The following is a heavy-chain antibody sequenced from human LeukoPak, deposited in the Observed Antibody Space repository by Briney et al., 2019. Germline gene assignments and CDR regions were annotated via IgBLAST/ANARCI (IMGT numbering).Heavy chain of an antibody. CDR3: AGTLVYCGGDCYQPDAFDI. J-gene: IGHJ3*02. V-gene: IGHV5-51*01. CDR1: GYSFTSYW. D-gene: IGHD2-21*02. Sequence: GESLKISCKGSGYSFTSYWIGWVRQMPGKGLEWMGIIYPGDSDTRYSPSFQGRVTISADKSISTAYLQWSSLKASDTAMYYCAGTLVYCGGDCYQPDAFDIWGQGTMVTVSS. CDR2: IYPGDSDT.